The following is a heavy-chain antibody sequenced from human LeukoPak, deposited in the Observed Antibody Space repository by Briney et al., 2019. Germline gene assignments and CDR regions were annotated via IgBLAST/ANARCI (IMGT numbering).Heavy chain of an antibody. CDR1: GFTFSSYG. D-gene: IGHD2-21*01. V-gene: IGHV3-30*03. Sequence: GGSLRLSCAASGFTFSSYGMHWVRQAPGKGLEWVAVISYDGSNKYYADSVKGRFTISRDNAKNSLYLQMNSLRAEDTAVYYCARDQGLPSALFDGFQHWGQGTLVTVSS. J-gene: IGHJ1*01. CDR2: ISYDGSNK. CDR3: ARDQGLPSALFDGFQH.